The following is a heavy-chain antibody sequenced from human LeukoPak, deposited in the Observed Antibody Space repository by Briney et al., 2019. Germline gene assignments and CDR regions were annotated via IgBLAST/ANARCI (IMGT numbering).Heavy chain of an antibody. D-gene: IGHD2-2*01. CDR1: GGSFSGYY. CDR3: ARGRGSSTKHNTDY. J-gene: IGHJ4*02. Sequence: SETLSLTCAVYGGSFSGYYWSWIRQPPGKGLEWIGEINHSGSANYNPSLKSRVTISVDTSKNQFSLKLSSVTAADTAVYYCARGRGSSTKHNTDYWGQGTLVTVSS. CDR2: INHSGSA. V-gene: IGHV4-34*01.